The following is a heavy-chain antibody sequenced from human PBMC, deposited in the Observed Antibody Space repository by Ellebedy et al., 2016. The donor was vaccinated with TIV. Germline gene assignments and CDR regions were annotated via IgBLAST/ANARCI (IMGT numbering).Heavy chain of an antibody. V-gene: IGHV3-49*03. CDR2: IRNKAYGGTA. J-gene: IGHJ6*02. CDR3: TRDRGVVVVAATPIYYGMDV. CDR1: GFIFGDYA. Sequence: PGGSLRLSCTTSGFIFGDYAVSWFRQAPGKGLEWVGFIRNKAYGGTAEYAASVKGRFTISRDDSKSIAYLQMNSLKTEDTAVYYCTRDRGVVVVAATPIYYGMDVWGQGTTVTVSS. D-gene: IGHD2-15*01.